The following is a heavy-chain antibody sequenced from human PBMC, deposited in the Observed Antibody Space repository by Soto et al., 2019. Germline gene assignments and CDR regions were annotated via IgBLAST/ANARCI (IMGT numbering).Heavy chain of an antibody. CDR1: GGSISSSSYY. V-gene: IGHV4-39*01. J-gene: IGHJ5*02. CDR2: IYYSGST. CDR3: ARLTLYCSSTSCPINWFDP. Sequence: QLQLQESGPGLVKPSETLSLTCTVSGGSISSSSYYWGWIRQPPGKGLEWIGSIYYSGSTYYNPSHKSRVTISVDTSKNQFSLKLSSVTAADTAVYYCARLTLYCSSTSCPINWFDPWGQGTLVTVSS. D-gene: IGHD2-2*01.